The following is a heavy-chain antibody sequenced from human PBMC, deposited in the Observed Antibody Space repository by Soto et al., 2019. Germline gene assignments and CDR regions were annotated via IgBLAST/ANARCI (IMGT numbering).Heavy chain of an antibody. CDR3: VRSSVFIAVAGMATYYYYYGMDV. D-gene: IGHD6-19*01. Sequence: LSLTCAISGDSVSSDSAAWNWIRQSPSRGLEWLGRTYYRSKWYNDYAVSVNGRITINPDTSKNHFSLQLNSVTPEDTAVYYCVRSSVFIAVAGMATYYYYYGMDVWGQGTTVTVSS. CDR1: GDSVSSDSAA. V-gene: IGHV6-1*01. J-gene: IGHJ6*02. CDR2: TYYRSKWYN.